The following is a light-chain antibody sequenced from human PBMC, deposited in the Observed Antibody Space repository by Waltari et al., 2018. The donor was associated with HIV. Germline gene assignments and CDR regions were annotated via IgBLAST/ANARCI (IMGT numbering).Light chain of an antibody. CDR3: QQYGGSRWT. J-gene: IGKJ1*01. CDR1: QSVSSSH. Sequence: EIILTQSPGTLSLSPGERATLSGRASQSVSSSHLAWYQQKPGQAPRLLIYGASSRATGIPDRFSGSGSGTDFILTISGLEPEDFAVYYCQQYGGSRWTFGQGTKVEIK. CDR2: GAS. V-gene: IGKV3-20*01.